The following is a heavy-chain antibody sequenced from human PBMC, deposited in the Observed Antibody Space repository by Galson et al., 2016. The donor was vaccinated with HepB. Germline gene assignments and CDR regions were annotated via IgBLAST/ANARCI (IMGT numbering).Heavy chain of an antibody. CDR1: GFTFNSYW. CDR3: ASERLDSSGYSYPDAFEI. V-gene: IGHV3-7*01. J-gene: IGHJ3*02. D-gene: IGHD3-22*01. CDR2: MNQDGSEK. Sequence: SLRLSCAVSGFTFNSYWMSWVRQAPGKGLEWVANMNQDGSEKYYVDSVKGRFTISRDNAKNSLYLQMNNLRAEDTALYYCASERLDSSGYSYPDAFEIWGLGTMVTVSS.